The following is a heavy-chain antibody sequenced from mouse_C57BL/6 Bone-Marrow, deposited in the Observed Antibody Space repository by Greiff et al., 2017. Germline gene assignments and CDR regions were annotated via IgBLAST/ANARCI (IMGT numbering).Heavy chain of an antibody. Sequence: EVKLVESGGDLVKPGGSLKLSCAASGFTFSSYGMSWVRQTPDTRLDWVATISSGGSYTYYPDSVKGRFTLSRDNAKTTLYLQMSSLKTEDTAMYDCARSTIYDYAMDYWGQGTSVTVSS. CDR2: ISSGGSYT. CDR3: ARSTIYDYAMDY. CDR1: GFTFSSYG. J-gene: IGHJ4*01. D-gene: IGHD2-1*01. V-gene: IGHV5-6*01.